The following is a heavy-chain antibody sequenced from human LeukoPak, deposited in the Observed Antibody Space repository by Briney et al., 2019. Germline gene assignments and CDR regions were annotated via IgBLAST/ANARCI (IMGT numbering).Heavy chain of an antibody. J-gene: IGHJ4*02. CDR3: ARGEDFDY. Sequence: GGSLRLSCAASGLSFSSYWMQWVRHAPGKGLVWVSRINSDGSSTSYADSVKGRFTISRDNAKNTPYLQMNSLRAEDTAVYYCARGEDFDYWGQGTLVTVSS. CDR2: INSDGSST. V-gene: IGHV3-74*01. CDR1: GLSFSSYW.